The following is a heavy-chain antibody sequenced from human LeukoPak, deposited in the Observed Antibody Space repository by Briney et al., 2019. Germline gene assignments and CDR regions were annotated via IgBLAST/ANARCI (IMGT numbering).Heavy chain of an antibody. CDR1: GGSITSGSYY. CDR2: IYQRGTT. J-gene: IGHJ6*02. D-gene: IGHD5-18*01. CDR3: ARHVDTAMVLYYYYGMDV. Sequence: SETLSLTCTISGGSITSGSYYWAWVRQSPGTGLEWIGSIYQRGTTYYNPSLQSRVTISVDTSKNQFSLKLSSVTAADTAVYYCARHVDTAMVLYYYYGMDVWGQGTTVTVSS. V-gene: IGHV4-39*07.